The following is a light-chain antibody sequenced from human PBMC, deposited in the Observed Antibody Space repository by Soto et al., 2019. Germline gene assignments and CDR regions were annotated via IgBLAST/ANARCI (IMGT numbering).Light chain of an antibody. V-gene: IGKV3-20*01. CDR3: QQSDT. Sequence: LTQSPGTLSLSPAPRRTLACRASQSISSTYLAWYQQKPGQAPRLLIYGTSSRATGIPDMFSGSGSGTDLTLTISRLEPEDFAVYYCQQSDTFGQGTQLEIK. CDR2: GTS. CDR1: QSISSTY. J-gene: IGKJ5*01.